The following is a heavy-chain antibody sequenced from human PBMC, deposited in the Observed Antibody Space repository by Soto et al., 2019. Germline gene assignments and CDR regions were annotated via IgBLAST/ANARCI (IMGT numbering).Heavy chain of an antibody. Sequence: GGSHRLSCAASGFTFSSYEMNWVRQTPGKGLEWVSYISSSGSTIYYADSVKGRFTISRDNAKNSLYLQMNSLRAEDTAVYYCARERIRPYYYYGMDVWGQGTTVTVSS. J-gene: IGHJ6*02. CDR3: ARERIRPYYYYGMDV. CDR2: ISSSGSTI. V-gene: IGHV3-48*03. CDR1: GFTFSSYE. D-gene: IGHD3-16*01.